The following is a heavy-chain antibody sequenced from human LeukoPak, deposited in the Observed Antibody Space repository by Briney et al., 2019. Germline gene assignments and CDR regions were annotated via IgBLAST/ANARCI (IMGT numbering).Heavy chain of an antibody. CDR3: ARVKSHKTYYFDY. Sequence: ASVKVSCKASGGTFSSYAISWVRQAPGQGLEWMGGIIPIFGTANYAQKFQGRVTITTDESTSTAYMELSSLRSEDTAVYYCARVKSHKTYYFDYWGQGTLVTVSS. V-gene: IGHV1-69*05. J-gene: IGHJ4*02. D-gene: IGHD3-16*01. CDR2: IIPIFGTA. CDR1: GGTFSSYA.